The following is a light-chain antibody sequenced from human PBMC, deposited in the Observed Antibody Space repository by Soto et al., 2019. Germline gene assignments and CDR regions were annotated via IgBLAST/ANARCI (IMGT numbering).Light chain of an antibody. CDR2: GAS. V-gene: IGKV3-20*01. Sequence: EIILTQSPDTLSFSPGEGATLSWRASQTVSSNYLAWCQQRPGQAPRLLIYGASTRAAGIPDRFSGSGSGTDFTLTITRLEPEDSAVYFCQQYTGPPTTFGQGTRLEIK. CDR3: QQYTGPPTT. CDR1: QTVSSNY. J-gene: IGKJ5*01.